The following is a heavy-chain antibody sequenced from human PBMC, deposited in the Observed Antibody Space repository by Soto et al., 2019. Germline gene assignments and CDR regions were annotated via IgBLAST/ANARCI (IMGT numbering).Heavy chain of an antibody. V-gene: IGHV3-21*01. CDR2: ISSSSSYI. CDR1: GFTFSSYS. D-gene: IGHD3-3*01. Sequence: GGSLRLSCAASGFTFSSYSMNWVRQAPGKGLEWVSSISSSSSYIYYADSVKGRFTISRDNAKNSLYLQMNSLRAEDTAVYYCARLSRITIFGVVISSALDYWGQGTLVTVSS. J-gene: IGHJ4*02. CDR3: ARLSRITIFGVVISSALDY.